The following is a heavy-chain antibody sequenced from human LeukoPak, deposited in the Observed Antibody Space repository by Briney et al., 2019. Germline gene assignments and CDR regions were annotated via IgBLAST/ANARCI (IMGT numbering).Heavy chain of an antibody. V-gene: IGHV3-23*01. J-gene: IGHJ5*02. Sequence: GGSLRLSCAASGFTFSSYAMSWVRQAPGKGLEWVSAISGSGGSTYYADSVEGRFTISRDNSKNTLYLQMNSLRAEDTAVYYCAKAAQVGGWEPPHHWGQGTLVTVSS. CDR1: GFTFSSYA. D-gene: IGHD1-26*01. CDR3: AKAAQVGGWEPPHH. CDR2: ISGSGGST.